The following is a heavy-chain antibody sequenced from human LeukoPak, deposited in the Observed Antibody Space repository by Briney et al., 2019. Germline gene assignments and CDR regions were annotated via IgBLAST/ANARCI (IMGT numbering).Heavy chain of an antibody. J-gene: IGHJ4*02. CDR2: INPNSGGT. V-gene: IGHV1-2*02. CDR3: AKTYYDFWSGSGRAYYFDY. D-gene: IGHD3-3*01. CDR1: GYTFTSYA. Sequence: ASVKVSCKASGYTFTSYAMNWVRQAPGQGLEWMGWINPNSGGTNYVQKFQGRVTMTRDTSISTAYMELSRLRSDDTAVYYCAKTYYDFWSGSGRAYYFDYWGQGTLVTVSS.